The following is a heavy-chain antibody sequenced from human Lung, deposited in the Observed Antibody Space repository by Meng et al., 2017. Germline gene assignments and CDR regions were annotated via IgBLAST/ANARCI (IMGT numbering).Heavy chain of an antibody. D-gene: IGHD6-19*01. CDR1: GDSVSSNSAA. V-gene: IGHV6-1*01. J-gene: IGHJ4*02. Sequence: QVHLQQSGPGLVKPSQTLSLTCAISGDSVSSNSAACIRIRQSPSRGLEWLGRTYYRSKWYNGYAVSVRSRITINPDTSKNQFSLQLNPVTPEDTAVYYCARSQQWLDSWGQGTLVTVSS. CDR3: ARSQQWLDS. CDR2: TYYRSKWYN.